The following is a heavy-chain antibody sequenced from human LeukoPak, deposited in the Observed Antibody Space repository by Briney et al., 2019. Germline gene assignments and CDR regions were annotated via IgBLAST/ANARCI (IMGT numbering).Heavy chain of an antibody. Sequence: PGGSLRLSCAASGFTLSTYWMTWVRQAPGKGLEWVANIKQDGSEKYYVDSVKGRFTISRDNAKNSLYLQMNSLRAEDKAVYYCARDRHDYTHYFDYWGQGTLVTVSP. CDR3: ARDRHDYTHYFDY. CDR2: IKQDGSEK. CDR1: GFTLSTYW. V-gene: IGHV3-7*01. D-gene: IGHD4-11*01. J-gene: IGHJ4*02.